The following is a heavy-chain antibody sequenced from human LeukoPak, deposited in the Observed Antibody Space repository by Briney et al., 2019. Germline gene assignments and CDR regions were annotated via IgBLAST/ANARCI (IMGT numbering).Heavy chain of an antibody. CDR2: ISAYNGNT. CDR3: ARSYCGGTSCYRDPYNWLDP. V-gene: IGHV1-18*01. CDR1: GYTFISYG. Sequence: ASVKVSCKASGYTFISYGINWVRQAPGQGLEWMGWISAYNGNTNYAQKLQGRVTMTTDTSTSTAYMELRSLRSDDTAVYYCARSYCGGTSCYRDPYNWLDPWGQGTLVTVPS. D-gene: IGHD2-2*01. J-gene: IGHJ5*02.